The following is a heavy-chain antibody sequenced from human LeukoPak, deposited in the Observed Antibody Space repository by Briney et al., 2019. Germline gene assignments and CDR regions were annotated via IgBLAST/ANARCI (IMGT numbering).Heavy chain of an antibody. Sequence: ASVKLSCTASGYTFTSYGISWVRQAPGQGLEWMGWISAYNGNTNYAQKLQGRVTMTTDTSTSTAYMELRSLRSDDTAVYYCARGAHCSGGSCYTRGFDYWGQGTLVTVSS. V-gene: IGHV1-18*01. CDR1: GYTFTSYG. CDR2: ISAYNGNT. D-gene: IGHD2-15*01. CDR3: ARGAHCSGGSCYTRGFDY. J-gene: IGHJ4*02.